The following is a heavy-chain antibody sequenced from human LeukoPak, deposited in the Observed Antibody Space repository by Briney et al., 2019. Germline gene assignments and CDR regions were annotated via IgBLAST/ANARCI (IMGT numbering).Heavy chain of an antibody. CDR3: AKTGLRYCSSTSCAQYFQH. Sequence: GGSLRLSCAASGFTFDDYAMHWVRQAPGKGLEWVSGISWNSGSIGYADSVKGRFTISRDNSKNTLYLQMNSLRAEDTAVYYCAKTGLRYCSSTSCAQYFQHWGQGTLVTVSS. D-gene: IGHD2-2*01. J-gene: IGHJ1*01. V-gene: IGHV3-9*01. CDR1: GFTFDDYA. CDR2: ISWNSGSI.